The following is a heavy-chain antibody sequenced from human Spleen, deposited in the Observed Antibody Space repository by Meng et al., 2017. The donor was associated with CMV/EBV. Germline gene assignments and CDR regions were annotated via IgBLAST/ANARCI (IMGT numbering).Heavy chain of an antibody. CDR1: GYTFTTYF. CDR3: ARPPQGGTSHFDY. Sequence: GESLKISCKASGYTFTTYFMHWVRQAPGQGLEWMGIINPSGGSTDYAQKFQGRVTMTRDTSTSTVYMELSSLRSEDTAVYYCARPPQGGTSHFDYWGQGTLVTVSS. V-gene: IGHV1-46*01. CDR2: INPSGGST. D-gene: IGHD2-2*01. J-gene: IGHJ4*02.